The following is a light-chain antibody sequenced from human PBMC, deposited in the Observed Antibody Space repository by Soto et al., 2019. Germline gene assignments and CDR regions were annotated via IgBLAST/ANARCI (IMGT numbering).Light chain of an antibody. CDR1: QSVSSN. CDR2: GAS. Sequence: EIVMTQSPATLSVSPGERATLSCRASQSVSSNLAWYQQKPGQAPRLLIYGASTRAAGIPARFSGSRSGTEFALTISCLQSEDIAVYYCQQYNNWPPYTFGQGTKREIK. CDR3: QQYNNWPPYT. J-gene: IGKJ2*01. V-gene: IGKV3-15*01.